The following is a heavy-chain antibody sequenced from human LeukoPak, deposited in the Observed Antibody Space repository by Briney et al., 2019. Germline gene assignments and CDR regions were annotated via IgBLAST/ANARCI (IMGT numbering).Heavy chain of an antibody. Sequence: GGSLRLSCAASGFTFSSYAMHWVRQAPGKGLEWVAMVISDGSGEYYADSVKGRFTISRDNSKNTLYLQMNSLRPKDTAVYYCARDRSSWRDFDYWGQGTLVTVSS. CDR1: GFTFSSYA. D-gene: IGHD1-26*01. CDR3: ARDRSSWRDFDY. V-gene: IGHV3-30*04. J-gene: IGHJ4*02. CDR2: VISDGSGE.